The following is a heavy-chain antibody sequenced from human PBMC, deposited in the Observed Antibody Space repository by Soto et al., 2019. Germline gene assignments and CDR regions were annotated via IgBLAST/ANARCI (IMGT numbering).Heavy chain of an antibody. V-gene: IGHV3-23*01. CDR3: AKGHTGYSYGSLGY. J-gene: IGHJ4*02. D-gene: IGHD5-18*01. CDR1: GFTFSSYW. CDR2: ISGSGGST. Sequence: GGSLRLSCAASGFTFSSYWMHWVRQAPGKGLEWVSAISGSGGSTYYADSVKGRFTISRDNSKNTLYLQMNSLRAEDTAVYYCAKGHTGYSYGSLGYWGQGTLVTVSS.